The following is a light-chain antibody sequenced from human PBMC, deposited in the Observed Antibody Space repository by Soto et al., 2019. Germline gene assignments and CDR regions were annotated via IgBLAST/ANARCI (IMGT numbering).Light chain of an antibody. V-gene: IGLV2-14*01. Sequence: QSALTQPAFVSGSPGQSITISCTGTSSDVGGYNYVSWYQQHPGKAPKLMIYEVTNRPSGVSNRFSGSKSGNTASLTISGLQADDEADYYCTSYTSTSTIFVFGTGTKLTVL. J-gene: IGLJ1*01. CDR1: SSDVGGYNY. CDR3: TSYTSTSTIFV. CDR2: EVT.